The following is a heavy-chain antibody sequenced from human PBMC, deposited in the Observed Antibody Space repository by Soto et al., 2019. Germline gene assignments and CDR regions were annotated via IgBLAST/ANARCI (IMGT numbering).Heavy chain of an antibody. J-gene: IGHJ3*02. CDR3: ARDVSNRGSTVATYDAFDI. Sequence: EVQLVESGGGLVQPGGSLRLSCAASGFTFSSYSMNWVRQAPGKGLEWVSYIRSSSSTIYYADSGKGRFTISRDNAKNSLYLQMNSLRDEDTAVYYCARDVSNRGSTVATYDAFDIWGQGTMVTVSS. V-gene: IGHV3-48*02. D-gene: IGHD4-17*01. CDR2: IRSSSSTI. CDR1: GFTFSSYS.